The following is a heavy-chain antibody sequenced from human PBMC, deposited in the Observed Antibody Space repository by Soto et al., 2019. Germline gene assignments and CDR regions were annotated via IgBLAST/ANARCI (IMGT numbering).Heavy chain of an antibody. J-gene: IGHJ3*01. CDR2: IYPGDSDT. V-gene: IGHV5-51*01. Sequence: GESLKISCKASGYIFTTYWIGWVRQMPGKGLEWMGIIYPGDSDTKYSPSFQGQITISADKSISTAYLQWSSLKASDTAMYYSARRNVFDVWGEVTKVTLSS. CDR1: GYIFTTYW. CDR3: ARRNVFDV.